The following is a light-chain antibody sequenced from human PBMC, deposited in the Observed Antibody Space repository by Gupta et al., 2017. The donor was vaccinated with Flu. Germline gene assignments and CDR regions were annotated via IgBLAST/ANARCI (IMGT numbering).Light chain of an antibody. CDR3: QQYGSSSYT. CDR1: QSVDSRF. CDR2: GVS. Sequence: EMVLTQSPGTLSLSPGERATLSCRASQSVDSRFLAWHQQKPGQAPRLLIYGVSSRATGIPDRFRGSGSGTDFTLTISRLEPEDSAVYYCQQYGSSSYTFGQGTKLEIK. V-gene: IGKV3-20*01. J-gene: IGKJ2*01.